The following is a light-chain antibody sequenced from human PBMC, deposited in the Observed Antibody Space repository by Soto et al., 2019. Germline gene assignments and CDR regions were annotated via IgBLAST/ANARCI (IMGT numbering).Light chain of an antibody. CDR1: QGISSY. J-gene: IGKJ2*01. Sequence: AIRMTQSPSSFSASTGDRVTITCRASQGISSYLAWYQQKPGKAPKLLIYAASTLQSGVPSRFSDSGSGTDFTLTISCLQSEDFATYYCQQYYSYPPAFGQGTKLEIK. CDR2: AAS. V-gene: IGKV1-8*01. CDR3: QQYYSYPPA.